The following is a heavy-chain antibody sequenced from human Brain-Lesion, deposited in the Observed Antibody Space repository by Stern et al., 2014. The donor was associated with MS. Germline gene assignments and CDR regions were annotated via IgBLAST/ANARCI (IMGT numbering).Heavy chain of an antibody. V-gene: IGHV3-9*01. CDR2: INWNSGSL. CDR1: GFTFDDFA. J-gene: IGHJ4*02. Sequence: EVQLEESGGGLVQSGRSLRLSCAASGFTFDDFAMHWVRQAPGKGLEWVSGINWNSGSLAYADSVKGRFSISRDSAKNSLFLQMNSLRPEDTALYYCTKDSGYFSGLFDSWGQGTLVTVSS. CDR3: TKDSGYFSGLFDS. D-gene: IGHD3-22*01.